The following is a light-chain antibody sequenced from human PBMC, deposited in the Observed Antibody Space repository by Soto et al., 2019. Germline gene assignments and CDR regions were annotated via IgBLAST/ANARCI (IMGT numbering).Light chain of an antibody. J-gene: IGLJ2*01. CDR2: EVS. CDR1: SSDVGKYNY. V-gene: IGLV2-14*01. Sequence: QSALTQPASVSGSPGQSITISCTGTSSDVGKYNYVSWYQQHPAKAPTLMIFEVSNRPSGVSTRCSGSKSGNTATLTISGLQAEDEAEYYCSSYTGSSTNTVVFGGGTQLTVL. CDR3: SSYTGSSTNTVV.